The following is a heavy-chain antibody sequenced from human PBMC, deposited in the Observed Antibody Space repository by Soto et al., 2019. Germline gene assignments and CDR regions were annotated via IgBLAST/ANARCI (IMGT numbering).Heavy chain of an antibody. V-gene: IGHV1-18*01. Sequence: QVQLVQSGAEVKKPGASVKVSCKASGYTLNTYGITWVRQTPGQALQWMGWISANNDHTNYPQKLQGRVTMTTDTPTRTASTELRSLTPGARPVYYFARGTYSDSGGQGTLVTVAS. J-gene: IGHJ4*02. CDR1: GYTLNTYG. CDR3: ARGTYSDS. CDR2: ISANNDHT.